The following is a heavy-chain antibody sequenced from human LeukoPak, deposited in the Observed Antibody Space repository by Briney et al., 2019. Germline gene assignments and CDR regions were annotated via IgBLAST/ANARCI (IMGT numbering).Heavy chain of an antibody. CDR1: GFTFSTYG. Sequence: PGRSLRLSCAASGFTFSTYGMHWVRQAPGKGLEWVAVIWYDGSDKYYADSVKGRFTISRDKSKNTLYLQMNSLRAEDTAVYYCARYSSSWYSIDHWGQGTLVTVSS. CDR3: ARYSSSWYSIDH. CDR2: IWYDGSDK. J-gene: IGHJ4*02. D-gene: IGHD6-13*01. V-gene: IGHV3-33*01.